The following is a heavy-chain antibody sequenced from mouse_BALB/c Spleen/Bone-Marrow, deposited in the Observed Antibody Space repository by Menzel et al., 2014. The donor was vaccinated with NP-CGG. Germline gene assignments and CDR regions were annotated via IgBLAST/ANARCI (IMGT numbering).Heavy chain of an antibody. CDR1: GYSITSGYY. J-gene: IGHJ4*01. CDR3: SRERTEGAMDS. V-gene: IGHV3-6*02. Sequence: EVKVEESGPGLVKPSQSLSLTCSVTGYSITSGYYWNWIRQFPGNRLEWMGYISYDGSNNYNPSLKNRVSITRDTSKNQFFLRLISVTAEDSATYYCSRERTEGAMDSWGQGTSVTVSS. CDR2: ISYDGSN.